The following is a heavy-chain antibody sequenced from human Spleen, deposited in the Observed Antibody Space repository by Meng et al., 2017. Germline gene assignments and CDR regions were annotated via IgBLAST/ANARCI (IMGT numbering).Heavy chain of an antibody. CDR3: AGCGGDCYQTVDYFDY. CDR1: GGTFSSYA. CDR2: IIPIFGTA. V-gene: IGHV1-69*01. J-gene: IGHJ4*02. D-gene: IGHD2-21*02. Sequence: QGRLVQAGAEVKKPGSSVKVSCKASGGTFSSYAISWVRQAPGQGLEWMGGIIPIFGTANYAQKFQGRVTITADESTSTAYMELSSLRSEDTAVYYCAGCGGDCYQTVDYFDYWGQGTLVTVFS.